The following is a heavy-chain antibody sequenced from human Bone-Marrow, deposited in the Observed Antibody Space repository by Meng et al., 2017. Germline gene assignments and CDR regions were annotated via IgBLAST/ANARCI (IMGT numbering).Heavy chain of an antibody. V-gene: IGHV3-33*01. CDR1: GFTFSSYG. J-gene: IGHJ4*02. Sequence: GESLKISCAASGFTFSSYGMHWVRQAPGKGLEWVAVIWYDGSNKYYADSVKGRFTISRDNSKNTLYLQMNSLRAEDTAVYYCARQKDYYDSSDARNFDYWGQGTLVTVS. D-gene: IGHD3-22*01. CDR3: ARQKDYYDSSDARNFDY. CDR2: IWYDGSNK.